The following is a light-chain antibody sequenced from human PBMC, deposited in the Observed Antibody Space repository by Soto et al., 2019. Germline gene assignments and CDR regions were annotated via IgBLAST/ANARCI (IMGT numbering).Light chain of an antibody. J-gene: IGLJ1*01. V-gene: IGLV2-14*01. Sequence: QSALTQPASVSGSPGQSITISCTGTSSDVGSYNYVSWYQQHPGKAPKLMIYEVSDRPSGISSRFSGSKSGNTASLTISGLKTEDEIYKYESLHTRSCPSFGSGTKLTGL. CDR3: SLHTRSCPS. CDR1: SSDVGSYNY. CDR2: EVS.